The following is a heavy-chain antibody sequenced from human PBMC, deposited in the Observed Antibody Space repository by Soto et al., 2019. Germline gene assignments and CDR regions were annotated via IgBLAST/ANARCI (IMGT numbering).Heavy chain of an antibody. CDR2: INAGNGNT. CDR1: GYTFTSYA. V-gene: IGHV1-3*01. Sequence: ASVKVSCKASGYTFTSYAMDWLRQDPGQRLEWMGWINAGNGNTKYSQKFQGRVTITRDTSASTAYMELSSLRSEDTAVYYCAVSTVDTAIGSHYYYYGMDVWGQGTTVTVSS. J-gene: IGHJ6*02. CDR3: AVSTVDTAIGSHYYYYGMDV. D-gene: IGHD5-18*01.